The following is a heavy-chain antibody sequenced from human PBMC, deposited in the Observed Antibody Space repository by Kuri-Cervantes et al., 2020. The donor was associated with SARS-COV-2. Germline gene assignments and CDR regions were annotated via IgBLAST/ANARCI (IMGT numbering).Heavy chain of an antibody. CDR2: INTNTGNP. J-gene: IGHJ4*02. D-gene: IGHD3-22*01. Sequence: AAVPVSCKASGYTFTSYAMNWVRQAPGQGLEWMGWINTNTGNPTYAQGFTGRFVFSLDTSVSTAYLQISSLKAEDTAVYYCAREEVYYDSSGPDYWGQGTLVTVSS. CDR1: GYTFTSYA. CDR3: AREEVYYDSSGPDY. V-gene: IGHV7-4-1*02.